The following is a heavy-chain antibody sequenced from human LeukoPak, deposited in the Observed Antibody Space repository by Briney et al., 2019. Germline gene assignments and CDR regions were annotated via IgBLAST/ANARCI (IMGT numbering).Heavy chain of an antibody. CDR3: AVGVVITTYYYYYMDV. D-gene: IGHD3-22*01. J-gene: IGHJ6*03. CDR2: IYSGGST. V-gene: IGHV3-53*01. Sequence: PGRSVRLSCAASGVTVGSNYMSWVRQAPGKGLEWVSVIYSGGSTYYADSVKGRFTISRDNSKNTLYLQMNSLRAEDTAVYYCAVGVVITTYYYYYMDVWGKGTTVTVSS. CDR1: GVTVGSNY.